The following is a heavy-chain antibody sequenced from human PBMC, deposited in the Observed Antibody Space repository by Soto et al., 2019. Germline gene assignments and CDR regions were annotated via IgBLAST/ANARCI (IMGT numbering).Heavy chain of an antibody. CDR2: IGGSSGST. J-gene: IGHJ4*02. CDR3: AKDRSSTSCYAFDY. D-gene: IGHD2-2*01. V-gene: IGHV3-23*01. CDR1: GFTFRSYA. Sequence: EVQRLESGGGLLQPGGSLRLSCAASGFTFRSYAMSWVRQAPGKGLEWVSAIGGSSGSTDYADSVKGRFTISRDNSKNTLFLQMNSLRAEDTAVYYCAKDRSSTSCYAFDYWGQGTLVTVSS.